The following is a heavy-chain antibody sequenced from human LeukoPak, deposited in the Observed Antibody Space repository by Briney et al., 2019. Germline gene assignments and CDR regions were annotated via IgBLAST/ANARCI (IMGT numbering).Heavy chain of an antibody. Sequence: SETLSLTCAVSGGSISSSYWWSWVRQPPGQGLEWIGEVYHSGSTNYYPSLKSRVTISIEKSKNQFSLKLSSVTAADTALYYCETYESSGYYRGWFWGQGTLVTVSS. CDR2: VYHSGST. J-gene: IGHJ4*02. V-gene: IGHV4-4*02. CDR3: ETYESSGYYRGWF. D-gene: IGHD3-22*01. CDR1: GGSISSSYW.